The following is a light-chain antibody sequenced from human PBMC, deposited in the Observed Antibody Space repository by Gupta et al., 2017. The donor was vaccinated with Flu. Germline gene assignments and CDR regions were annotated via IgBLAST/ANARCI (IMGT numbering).Light chain of an antibody. CDR2: GAC. CDR3: QQCYSTPQT. J-gene: IGKJ4*02. CDR1: QSVSNF. Sequence: IQMTQSPSSLSASVGDRVTISCRASQSVSNFLNWYQQKPGKAPKLLIFGACTLQGGVPSRFSGSGSVTDFTLTIISLQPEDFATYYCQQCYSTPQTFGRGTTVEIK. V-gene: IGKV1-39*01.